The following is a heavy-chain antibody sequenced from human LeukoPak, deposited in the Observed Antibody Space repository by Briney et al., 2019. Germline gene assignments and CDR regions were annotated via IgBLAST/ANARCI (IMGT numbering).Heavy chain of an antibody. J-gene: IGHJ4*02. CDR2: ISGGSRTI. V-gene: IGHV3-11*04. Sequence: GGSLRLSCAASGFTFSDYYMKWVRQAPGKGLEWVSSISGGSRTINYADSVKGRFTTSRDNAKNSLSLQVNSLRAEDTAVYYCTLEFTRGTFDYWGQGTLVTVSS. CDR3: TLEFTRGTFDY. CDR1: GFTFSDYY. D-gene: IGHD3-16*01.